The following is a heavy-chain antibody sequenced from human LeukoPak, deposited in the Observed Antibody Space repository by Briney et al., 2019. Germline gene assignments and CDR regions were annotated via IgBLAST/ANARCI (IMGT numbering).Heavy chain of an antibody. CDR2: IKQDGTEK. CDR1: GFTFSSYW. D-gene: IGHD3-10*02. V-gene: IGHV3-7*01. CDR3: ARIDRRCSGSYYVDY. Sequence: GGSLRLSCAASGFTFSSYWMSWVRQAPGKGLEWVANIKQDGTEKYYVDSVKGRFTISRDNAKNSLYLQMNSLRAEDTAVYYCARIDRRCSGSYYVDYWGQGTLVTVSS. J-gene: IGHJ4*02.